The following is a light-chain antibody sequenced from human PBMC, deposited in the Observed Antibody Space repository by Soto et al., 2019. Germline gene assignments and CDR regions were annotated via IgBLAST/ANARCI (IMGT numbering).Light chain of an antibody. V-gene: IGKV1-5*03. CDR2: KAS. CDR1: QTISSW. Sequence: IQMAQVSSPQLGSLVESLSLTCXASQTISSWLAWYQQKPGKAPKLLIYKASTLTSGVPSRFSGSGSGTEFTLTISSLQPDDFATYYCQHYNSYSEAFGQGTKVDIK. J-gene: IGKJ1*01. CDR3: QHYNSYSEA.